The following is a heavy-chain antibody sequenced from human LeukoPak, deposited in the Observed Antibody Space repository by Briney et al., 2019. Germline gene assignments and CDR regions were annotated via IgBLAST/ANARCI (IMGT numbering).Heavy chain of an antibody. CDR1: GFTFDDYA. J-gene: IGHJ6*03. CDR3: AKVSNYYYYCMDV. Sequence: GRSLRLSCAASGFTFDDYAMHWVRQAPGKGLEWVSGISWNSGSIGYADSVKGRFTISRGNAKNSLYLQMNSLRAEDMALYYCAKVSNYYYYCMDVWGKGTTVTVSS. CDR2: ISWNSGSI. V-gene: IGHV3-9*03.